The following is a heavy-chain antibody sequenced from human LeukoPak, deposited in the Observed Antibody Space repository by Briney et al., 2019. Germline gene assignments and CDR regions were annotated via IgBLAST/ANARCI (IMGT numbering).Heavy chain of an antibody. CDR3: VKEIEYGAGNYYNGGAFDI. CDR1: GFTFDDYG. D-gene: IGHD3-10*01. CDR2: ISWNSGSI. Sequence: GGSLRLSCAASGFTFDDYGMHWVRQAPGKGLEWVAGISWNSGSIGYADSVKGRFTISRDNAKNSLYMQMNSLRPEDTALYYCVKEIEYGAGNYYNGGAFDIWGQGTLVIVSS. V-gene: IGHV3-9*01. J-gene: IGHJ3*02.